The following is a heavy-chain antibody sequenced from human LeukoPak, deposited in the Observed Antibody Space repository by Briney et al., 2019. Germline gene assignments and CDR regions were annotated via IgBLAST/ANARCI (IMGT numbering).Heavy chain of an antibody. D-gene: IGHD1-26*01. V-gene: IGHV4-38-2*01. CDR1: GYSISSGYY. Sequence: SETLSLTCAVSGYSISSGYYWGWIRPPPGKGLEWIGIIYHSGSTYYNPSLKSRVTISVDTSKHHFSLRVTSVTAADTAVYYCARHFVRSGSYWADYWGQGTLVTVSS. J-gene: IGHJ4*02. CDR2: IYHSGST. CDR3: ARHFVRSGSYWADY.